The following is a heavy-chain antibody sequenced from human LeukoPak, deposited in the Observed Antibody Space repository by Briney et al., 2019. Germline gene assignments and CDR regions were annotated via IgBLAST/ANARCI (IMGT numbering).Heavy chain of an antibody. V-gene: IGHV5-51*01. Sequence: GGSLKISFKGSGSRFTSYWIGWVRQMPGKGLEGMGIIYPGDSDTRYSPSFQGQVAISADKSISTAYLQWSSLKASDTAMYYCARHGTMANVPQHWGQGTLVTVSS. D-gene: IGHD1-26*01. CDR3: ARHGTMANVPQH. CDR2: IYPGDSDT. J-gene: IGHJ1*01. CDR1: GSRFTSYW.